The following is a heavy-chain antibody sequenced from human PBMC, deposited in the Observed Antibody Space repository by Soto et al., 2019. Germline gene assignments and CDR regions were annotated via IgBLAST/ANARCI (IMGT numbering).Heavy chain of an antibody. D-gene: IGHD6-13*01. CDR2: INPNSGGT. V-gene: IGHV1-2*04. Sequence: ASAKVSCKASGYTFTGYYMHWVRQAPGQGLEWMGWINPNSGGTNYAQKFQGWVTMTRDTSISTAYMELSRLRSDDTAVYYCARTAAAGTLYYFDYWGQGTLVTVSS. CDR1: GYTFTGYY. J-gene: IGHJ4*02. CDR3: ARTAAAGTLYYFDY.